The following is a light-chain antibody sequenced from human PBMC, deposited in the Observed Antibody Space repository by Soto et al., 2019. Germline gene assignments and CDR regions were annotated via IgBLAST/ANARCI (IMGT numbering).Light chain of an antibody. CDR1: QSVSNN. CDR3: QQHNDWPLT. J-gene: IGKJ4*01. V-gene: IGKV3-11*01. Sequence: EIVLTQSPATLSLSPGERATLSCRASQSVSNNLAWYQQKPGQAPRLLIYDASNRATGIPARFSGSGSGTDFTLTISSLEPEDFAVYYCQQHNDWPLTFGEGTKVQIK. CDR2: DAS.